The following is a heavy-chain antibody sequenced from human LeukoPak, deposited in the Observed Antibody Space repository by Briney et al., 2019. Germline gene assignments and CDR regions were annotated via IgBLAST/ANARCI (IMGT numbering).Heavy chain of an antibody. CDR2: TSRGEGT. Sequence: SETLSLTCAVYGGSSNDYFCSWIRQPPGKGLEWIGETSRGEGTHYSSSLRSRVIISVDTSKNQCSLKLSSVTAADTAVYYCARGTDRSKTGYWGQGTLVTVSS. CDR3: ARGTDRSKTGY. D-gene: IGHD3-22*01. CDR1: GGSSNDYF. J-gene: IGHJ4*02. V-gene: IGHV4-34*01.